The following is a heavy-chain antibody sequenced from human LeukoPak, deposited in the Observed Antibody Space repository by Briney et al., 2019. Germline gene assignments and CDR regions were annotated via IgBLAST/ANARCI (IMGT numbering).Heavy chain of an antibody. CDR3: ARVYYDSSGYYPFDY. Sequence: SETLSLTCTVSGGSISSYYWSWIRQPPGKGLEWIGYIYYSGSTNYNPSLKSRVTISVDTSKNQFSLKLSSVTAADTAVYYCARVYYDSSGYYPFDYWGQGTLVTVSS. J-gene: IGHJ4*02. V-gene: IGHV4-59*01. CDR1: GGSISSYY. D-gene: IGHD3-22*01. CDR2: IYYSGST.